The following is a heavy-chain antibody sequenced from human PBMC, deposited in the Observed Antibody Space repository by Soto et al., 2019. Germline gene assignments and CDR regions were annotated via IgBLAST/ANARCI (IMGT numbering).Heavy chain of an antibody. V-gene: IGHV1-46*01. D-gene: IGHD6-13*01. Sequence: ASVKVFCKASGYTFTSYYMHWVRQAPGQGLEWMGIINPSGGSTSYAQKFQGRVTMTTDTSTSTVYMELSSLRSEDTAVYYCARDYYSGIAAAGAWGQGTLVTVSS. CDR3: ARDYYSGIAAAGA. CDR2: INPSGGST. CDR1: GYTFTSYY. J-gene: IGHJ5*02.